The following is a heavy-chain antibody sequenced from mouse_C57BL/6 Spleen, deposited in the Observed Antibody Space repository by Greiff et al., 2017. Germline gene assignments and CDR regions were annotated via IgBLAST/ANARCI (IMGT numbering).Heavy chain of an antibody. CDR3: ARGTGTGGYYAMDY. CDR2: INPNYGTT. D-gene: IGHD4-1*01. J-gene: IGHJ4*01. V-gene: IGHV1-39*01. CDR1: GYSFTDYN. Sequence: VQLKQSGPELVKPGASVKISCKASGYSFTDYNMNWVKQSNGKSLEWIGVINPNYGTTSYNQKFKGKATLTVDQSSSTAYMQLNSLTSEDSAVYYCARGTGTGGYYAMDYWGQGTSVTVSS.